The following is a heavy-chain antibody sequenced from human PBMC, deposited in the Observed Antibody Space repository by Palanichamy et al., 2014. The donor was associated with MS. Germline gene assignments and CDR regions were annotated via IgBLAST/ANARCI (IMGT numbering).Heavy chain of an antibody. CDR1: GGTFSSYA. J-gene: IGHJ5*02. Sequence: QVQLVQSGAEAKKPGSSVKVSCKVSGGTFSSYAISWVRQAPGQGLEWMGGIIPIFGTANYAQKFQGRVTITADESTSTAYMELSSLRSEDTAVYYCAREIQYSSGWYWLDPWGQGTLVTVSS. CDR3: AREIQYSSGWYWLDP. V-gene: IGHV1-69*01. CDR2: IIPIFGTA. D-gene: IGHD6-19*01.